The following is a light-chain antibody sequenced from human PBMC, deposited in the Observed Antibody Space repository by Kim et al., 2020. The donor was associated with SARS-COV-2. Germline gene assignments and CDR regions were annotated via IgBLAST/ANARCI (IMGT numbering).Light chain of an antibody. J-gene: IGKJ2*01. V-gene: IGKV3-15*01. Sequence: EIVMTQSPATLSVSPGERATLSCRASQNVNSNLAWYQQRPGQAPRLLIYGASTRATGIPARFSGSGSGTEFTLTISSLQSEDFALYYCQQYKKWPPHTFGQGTKVDIK. CDR2: GAS. CDR3: QQYKKWPPHT. CDR1: QNVNSN.